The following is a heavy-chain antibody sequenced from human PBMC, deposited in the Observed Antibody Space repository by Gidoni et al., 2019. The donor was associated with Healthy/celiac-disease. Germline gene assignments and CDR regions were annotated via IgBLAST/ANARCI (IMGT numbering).Heavy chain of an antibody. Sequence: EVQLLESGGGLVQPGGSLSLSCSASGFTFSSYAMRWVRQDPGKGLEWVSSISGSGGSTYYADSVKGRFTISRDKSKNTLYLQMNSLRAEDTAVYYCAKNGNYYDSSGYYEGIYYYYGMDVWGQGTTVTVSS. CDR3: AKNGNYYDSSGYYEGIYYYYGMDV. CDR2: ISGSGGST. D-gene: IGHD3-22*01. CDR1: GFTFSSYA. V-gene: IGHV3-23*01. J-gene: IGHJ6*02.